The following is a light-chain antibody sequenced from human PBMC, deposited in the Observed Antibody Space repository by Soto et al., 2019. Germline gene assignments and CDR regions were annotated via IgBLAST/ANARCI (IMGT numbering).Light chain of an antibody. CDR3: CSYAGGYTFV. J-gene: IGLJ1*01. CDR2: DVT. V-gene: IGLV2-11*01. Sequence: QSALAQPRSVSGSPGQSVTISCTGTSNYIGDYHYVSWYLQHPGKAPKLMIFDVTKRPSGVPDRFSGSKSGNTASLTISGLQAEDDADYYCCSYAGGYTFVFGTGTKLTVL. CDR1: SNYIGDYHY.